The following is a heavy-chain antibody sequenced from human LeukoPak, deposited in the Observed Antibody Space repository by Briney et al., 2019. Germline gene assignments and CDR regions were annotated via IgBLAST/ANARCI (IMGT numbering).Heavy chain of an antibody. CDR1: GFTFSSYA. V-gene: IGHV3-64*01. J-gene: IGHJ4*02. CDR2: ISSNGGST. Sequence: GGSLRLSCAASGFTFSSYAMHWVRQAPGKGLEYVSAISSNGGSTYYANSVKGRFTISRDNSKNTLYLQMGSLRAEDTAVYYCAGHFGAWHYFDYWGQGTLVTVSS. CDR3: AGHFGAWHYFDY. D-gene: IGHD3-3*01.